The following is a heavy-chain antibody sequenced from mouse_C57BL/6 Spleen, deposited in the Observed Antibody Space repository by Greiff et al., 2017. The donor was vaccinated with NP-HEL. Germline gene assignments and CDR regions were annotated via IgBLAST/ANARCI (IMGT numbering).Heavy chain of an antibody. V-gene: IGHV1-50*01. CDR2: IDPSDSYT. Sequence: VQLQQPGAELVKPGASVKLSCKASGYTFTSYWMQWVKQRPGQGLEWIGEIDPSDSYTNYNQKFKGKATLTVDTSSSTAYMQLSSLTSEDSAVYYCASYYYGSSLYFDYWGQGTTLTVSS. J-gene: IGHJ2*01. D-gene: IGHD1-1*01. CDR3: ASYYYGSSLYFDY. CDR1: GYTFTSYW.